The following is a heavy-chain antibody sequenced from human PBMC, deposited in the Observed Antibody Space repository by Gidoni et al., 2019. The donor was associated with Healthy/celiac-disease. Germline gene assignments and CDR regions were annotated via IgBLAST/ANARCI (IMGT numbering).Heavy chain of an antibody. D-gene: IGHD2-15*01. J-gene: IGHJ4*02. V-gene: IGHV3-30-3*01. CDR1: GFTFSSYA. CDR2: ISYDGSNK. CDR3: ARDEGGTLDY. Sequence: QVQLVESGGGVVQPGRSLRLSCAASGFTFSSYAMHWVRQATGKGLEWVAVISYDGSNKYYADSVKGRFTISRDNSKNTLYLQMNSLRAEDTAVYYCARDEGGTLDYWGQGTLVTVSS.